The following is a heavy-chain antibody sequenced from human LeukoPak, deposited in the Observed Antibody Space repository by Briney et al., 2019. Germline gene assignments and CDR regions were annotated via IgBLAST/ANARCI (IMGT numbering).Heavy chain of an antibody. V-gene: IGHV1-46*01. CDR3: ARARILNSTGTTTGLDP. D-gene: IGHD1-7*01. J-gene: IGHJ5*02. CDR1: GYTFTSYY. CDR2: INPSGGST. Sequence: ASVKVSCKASGYTFTSYYMHWVRQAPGQGLEWMGIINPSGGSTSYAQKFQGRVTMTRDTSTSTVYMELSSLRSEDTAVYYCARARILNSTGTTTGLDPWGQGTLVTVSS.